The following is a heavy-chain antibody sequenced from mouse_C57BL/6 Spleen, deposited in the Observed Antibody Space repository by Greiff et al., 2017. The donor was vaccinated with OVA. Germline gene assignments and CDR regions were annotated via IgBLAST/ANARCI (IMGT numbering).Heavy chain of an antibody. Sequence: QVQLQQPGAELVKPGASVKLSCKASGYTFTSYWMHWVKQRPGQGLEWIGMIHPNSGSNNYNEKLKSKATLTVDKSCSTDYMQLSSLTCEDSEVYYSARFTTVVDWYFDVWGTGTTVTVSS. J-gene: IGHJ1*03. CDR2: IHPNSGSN. CDR1: GYTFTSYW. D-gene: IGHD1-1*01. CDR3: ARFTTVVDWYFDV. V-gene: IGHV1-64*01.